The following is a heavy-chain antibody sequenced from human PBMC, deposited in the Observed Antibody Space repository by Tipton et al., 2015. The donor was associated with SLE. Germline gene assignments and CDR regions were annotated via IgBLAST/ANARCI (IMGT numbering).Heavy chain of an antibody. Sequence: TLSLTCTVSGGSISSYYWSWIRQPPGKGLEWIGYSYYSGSTNYNPSLKSRVTISVDTSKNQFSLKLSSETAGGTAVYYCARWVGPTVSFGYWGQGALVTVSS. D-gene: IGHD4-11*01. CDR1: GGSISSYY. CDR2: SYYSGST. CDR3: ARWVGPTVSFGY. V-gene: IGHV4-59*01. J-gene: IGHJ4*02.